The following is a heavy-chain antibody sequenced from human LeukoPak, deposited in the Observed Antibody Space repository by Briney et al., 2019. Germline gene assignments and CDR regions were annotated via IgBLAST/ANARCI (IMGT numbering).Heavy chain of an antibody. CDR3: ARGHEKNWFDP. CDR1: GGSISSGGYS. CDR2: IYHSGST. Sequence: PSETLSLTCAVSGGSISSGGYSWSWIRQPPGKGLEWIGYIYHSGSTYYNPSLKSRVTISVARSKNQFSLKLSAVTAADTAVYCCARGHEKNWFDPWGQGTLVTVSS. V-gene: IGHV4-30-2*01. J-gene: IGHJ5*02.